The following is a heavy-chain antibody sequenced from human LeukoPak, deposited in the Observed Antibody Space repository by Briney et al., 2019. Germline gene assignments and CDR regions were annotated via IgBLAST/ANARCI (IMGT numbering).Heavy chain of an antibody. Sequence: GTLTLTCAASGFPINNYCWHWVRQGPGKGLVWIARIYNDGNTAYYPDSVKGRFTICRDNAKNMLFLQMNSLRAEDTAVYYCARPYQETADDWFDPWGQGTLVSVSP. J-gene: IGHJ5*02. V-gene: IGHV3-74*01. D-gene: IGHD5-18*01. CDR3: ARPYQETADDWFDP. CDR1: GFPINNYC. CDR2: IYNDGNTA.